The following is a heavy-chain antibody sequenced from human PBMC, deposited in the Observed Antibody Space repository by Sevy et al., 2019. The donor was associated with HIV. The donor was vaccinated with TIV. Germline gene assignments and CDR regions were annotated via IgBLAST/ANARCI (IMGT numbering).Heavy chain of an antibody. J-gene: IGHJ6*02. V-gene: IGHV3-73*01. Sequence: GGSLRLSCAASGFTFSGSAMHWVRQASGKGLEWVGRIRSKANSYATAYAASVKGRFTICRDDSKNTAYLKMNSLKTGDTAVYYCTRHLEGSDDLDLDYGDYYGMDVWGQGTTVTVSS. CDR2: IRSKANSYAT. CDR3: TRHLEGSDDLDLDYGDYYGMDV. CDR1: GFTFSGSA. D-gene: IGHD4-17*01.